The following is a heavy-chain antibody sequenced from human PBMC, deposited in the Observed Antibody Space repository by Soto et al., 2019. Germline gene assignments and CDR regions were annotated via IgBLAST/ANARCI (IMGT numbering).Heavy chain of an antibody. Sequence: EVQLVESGGGSVQPGGSLRLSCGASGFTFINSWMHWVRQAPGKGLVWVSRINPDGTYIHYTDAVKGRFTISRDNNKNTLSLQLNRLTAGDTDVYYCTRDFYDETYYDGMDIWCLGTTVTVSS. V-gene: IGHV3-74*01. CDR3: TRDFYDETYYDGMDI. D-gene: IGHD3-16*01. J-gene: IGHJ6*02. CDR1: GFTFINSW. CDR2: INPDGTYI.